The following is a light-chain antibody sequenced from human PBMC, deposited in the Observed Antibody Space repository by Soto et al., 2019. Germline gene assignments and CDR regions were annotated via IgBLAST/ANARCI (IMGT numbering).Light chain of an antibody. CDR1: SSDVGGYNY. CDR2: GVT. V-gene: IGLV2-14*01. Sequence: QSALTQPASVSGSPGQSITISCTGTSSDVGGYNYVSWYQQHPGIAPKLLIYGVTNRPSGVSTRFSGSKSGNTASLTISGLQAEDEADYHFSSYTSAITLLYRFGTGTKVTVL. CDR3: SSYTSAITLLYR. J-gene: IGLJ1*01.